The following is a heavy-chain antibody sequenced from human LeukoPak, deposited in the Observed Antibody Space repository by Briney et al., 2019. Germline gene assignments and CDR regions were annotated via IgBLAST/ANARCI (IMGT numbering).Heavy chain of an antibody. D-gene: IGHD1-1*01. J-gene: IGHJ4*02. Sequence: ASVKVSCKASGYRFINYGISWVRQAPGQGLEWMGWISVYNANTNYAQKLQGRVTMTTDTSTSTTYMELRSLRSVDTAVYYCARDHWQTPSHFDYWGQGTLVTVSS. CDR2: ISVYNANT. CDR1: GYRFINYG. CDR3: ARDHWQTPSHFDY. V-gene: IGHV1-18*01.